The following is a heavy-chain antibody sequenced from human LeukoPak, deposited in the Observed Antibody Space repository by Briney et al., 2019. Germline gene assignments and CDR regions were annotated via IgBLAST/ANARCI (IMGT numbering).Heavy chain of an antibody. J-gene: IGHJ4*02. CDR2: IYHSGNT. CDR1: GGSISSSNW. Sequence: SGTLSLTCAVSGGSISSSNWWSWVRQPPGKGLEWIGEIYHSGNTYYNPSLKSRVTISVDTSKNQFSLKVNSVTAADTAVYYCARVDRRYHDSRNYYYGDFDSWGQGTLVTISS. V-gene: IGHV4-4*02. D-gene: IGHD3-22*01. CDR3: ARVDRRYHDSRNYYYGDFDS.